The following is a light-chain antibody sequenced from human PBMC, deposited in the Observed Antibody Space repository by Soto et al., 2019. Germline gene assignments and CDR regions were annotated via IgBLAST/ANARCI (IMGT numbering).Light chain of an antibody. V-gene: IGKV1-5*01. CDR2: DVS. CDR3: QQYKTYYRT. CDR1: QNISRW. Sequence: DTQMTQSPSSLSASVGDRVTITCRASQNISRWLAWYQQKPGKAPKLLIYDVSSFEGGVPSRFSGSGSGTEFTLTISSLQPDDFATYYCQQYKTYYRTFGQGTKVDIK. J-gene: IGKJ1*01.